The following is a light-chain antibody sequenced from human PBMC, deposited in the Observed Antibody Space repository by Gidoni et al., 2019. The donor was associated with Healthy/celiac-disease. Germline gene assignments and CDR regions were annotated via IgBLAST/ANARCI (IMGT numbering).Light chain of an antibody. CDR1: ISDVGGYNY. CDR2: DVS. J-gene: IGLJ7*01. CDR3: SSYTSSSTFAV. Sequence: QSALTQPASVSRSPGQSITISCTGTISDVGGYNYVSWYQQHPGKAHKLMIYDVSNRPSGVSNRFSGSKSGNTASLTISGLQAEDEADYYCSSYTSSSTFAVFGGGTQLNVL. V-gene: IGLV2-14*03.